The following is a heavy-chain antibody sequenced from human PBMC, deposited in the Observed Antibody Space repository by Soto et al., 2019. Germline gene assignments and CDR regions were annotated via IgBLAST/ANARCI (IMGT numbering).Heavy chain of an antibody. Sequence: GGSLRLSCAASGFTFSSYAMSWVRQAPGKGLEWVSVISGSGGSTNYADSVKGRFTISRDNSKNTLYLQMNSLRAEDTAVYYCAKHLYYDSSGDYYFDYWGQGTLVTVSS. CDR3: AKHLYYDSSGDYYFDY. CDR2: ISGSGGST. D-gene: IGHD3-22*01. J-gene: IGHJ4*02. V-gene: IGHV3-23*01. CDR1: GFTFSSYA.